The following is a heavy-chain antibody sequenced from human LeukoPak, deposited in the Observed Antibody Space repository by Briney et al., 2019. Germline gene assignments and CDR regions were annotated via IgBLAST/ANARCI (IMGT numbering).Heavy chain of an antibody. CDR3: ARDAGNSSGWYGLWRSDYYMDV. CDR2: IYHSGST. D-gene: IGHD6-19*01. Sequence: SETLSLTCAVSGGSISSSNWWSWVRQPPGKGLEWIGEIYHSGSTNYNPSLKSRVTISVDKSKNQFSLKLSSVTAADTAVYYCARDAGNSSGWYGLWRSDYYMDVWGKGTTVTVSS. CDR1: GGSISSSNW. V-gene: IGHV4-4*02. J-gene: IGHJ6*03.